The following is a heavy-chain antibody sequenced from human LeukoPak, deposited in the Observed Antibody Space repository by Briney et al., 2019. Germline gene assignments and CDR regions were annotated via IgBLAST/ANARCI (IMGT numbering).Heavy chain of an antibody. CDR1: GFTFSDYY. CDR2: ISSSGSTI. J-gene: IGHJ4*02. CDR3: APTPDQLLDY. D-gene: IGHD2-2*01. Sequence: GGSLRLSCAASGFTFSDYYMSWVRQAPGEGLEWVSYISSSGSTIYYADSVKGRFTISRDNAKLSLYLEMNSLRAEDTAVYYCAPTPDQLLDYWGQGTLVTVSS. V-gene: IGHV3-11*01.